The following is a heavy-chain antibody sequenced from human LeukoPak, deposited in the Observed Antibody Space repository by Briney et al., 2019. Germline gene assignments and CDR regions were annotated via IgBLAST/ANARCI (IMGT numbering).Heavy chain of an antibody. CDR1: GYTFTGYH. CDR2: INPNSGGT. D-gene: IGHD3-22*01. CDR3: ASLKNYYDSSGYLVTEAFDI. Sequence: ASVKVSCKASGYTFTGYHMRWVRQAPGQGLEWMGWINPNSGGTNYAQKFQGRVTMTRDTSISTAYMELRSLRSDDTAVYYCASLKNYYDSSGYLVTEAFDIWGQGTMVTVSS. V-gene: IGHV1-2*02. J-gene: IGHJ3*02.